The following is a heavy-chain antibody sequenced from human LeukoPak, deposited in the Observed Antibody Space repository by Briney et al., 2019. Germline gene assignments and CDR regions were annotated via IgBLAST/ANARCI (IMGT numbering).Heavy chain of an antibody. Sequence: SETLSLTCTVSGGSISSSSYHWGWIRQPPGKGLEWIGGIYYSGSTYYNPSLKSRVTISVDTSKNQFSLKLSSVTAADTAVYYCAVQQLHKFDYWGQGTLVTVSS. CDR3: AVQQLHKFDY. D-gene: IGHD6-13*01. J-gene: IGHJ4*02. V-gene: IGHV4-39*01. CDR2: IYYSGST. CDR1: GGSISSSSYH.